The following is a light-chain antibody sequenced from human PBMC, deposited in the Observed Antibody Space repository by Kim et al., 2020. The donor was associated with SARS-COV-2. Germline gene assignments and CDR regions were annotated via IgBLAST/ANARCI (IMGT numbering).Light chain of an antibody. CDR2: DAS. CDR3: QQRSDWPLA. J-gene: IGKJ4*01. Sequence: EVVLTQSPATLSLSPGDRATLSCRASQSVSTYLAWYQQKPGQPPRLLIYDASNRVTGIPARFSGTGSGTDFTLTISSLEPEDFAVYYCQQRSDWPLAFGGGTKVDIK. CDR1: QSVSTY. V-gene: IGKV3-11*01.